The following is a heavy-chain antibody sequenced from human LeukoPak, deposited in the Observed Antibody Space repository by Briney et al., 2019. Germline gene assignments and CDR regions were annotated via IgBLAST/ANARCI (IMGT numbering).Heavy chain of an antibody. CDR1: GFTSSAIW. J-gene: IGHJ6*04. CDR3: GSFAGVVPGGLLL. V-gene: IGHV3-7*01. D-gene: IGHD2-2*01. CDR2: IKKDGSEK. Sequence: GGSLTLSCVASGFTSSAIWMSWDRRPQGKGMEWEANIKKDGSEKEYVNSVKGRFSIFRDNAKNSVYLQMNSLRAEDTAVYYWGSFAGVVPGGLLLWGKGTTVIVSS.